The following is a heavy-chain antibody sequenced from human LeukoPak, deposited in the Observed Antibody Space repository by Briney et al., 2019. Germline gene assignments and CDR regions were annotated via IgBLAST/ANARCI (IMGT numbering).Heavy chain of an antibody. J-gene: IGHJ4*02. CDR2: INPSGGST. Sequence: ASVKVSCKASGYTFTSYYMHWVQQAPGQGLEWMGIINPSGGSTSYAQKFQGRVTMTRDTSTSTVYMELSSLRSEDTAVYYCARASSSWYDPYYFDYWGQGTLVTVSS. CDR1: GYTFTSYY. CDR3: ARASSSWYDPYYFDY. V-gene: IGHV1-46*01. D-gene: IGHD6-13*01.